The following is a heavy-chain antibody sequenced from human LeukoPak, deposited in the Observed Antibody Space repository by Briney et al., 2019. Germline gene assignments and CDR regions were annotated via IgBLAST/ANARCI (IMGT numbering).Heavy chain of an antibody. CDR1: GDTFSTNS. CDR2: IIPIFGTA. J-gene: IGHJ4*02. V-gene: IGHV1-69*05. D-gene: IGHD5-18*01. CDR3: ARGGVYSNDNQYYFDY. Sequence: SVKVSCKASGDTFSTNSINWVRQAPGQGLEWMGGIIPIFGTANYAQKFQGRLTITTGESTSTAYMELSSLRSEDTAAYYCARGGVYSNDNQYYFDYWGQGTLVTVSS.